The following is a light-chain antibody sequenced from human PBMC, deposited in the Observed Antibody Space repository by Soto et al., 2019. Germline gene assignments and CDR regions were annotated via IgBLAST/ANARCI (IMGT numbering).Light chain of an antibody. CDR3: NSYTSKSTGV. CDR2: ELS. Sequence: QYVLTQPASVSGSPGQSITISCTGTSSDVGGYNYVSWYQQHPGKAPKLIIYELSNRPSGVSNRFSGSKSGNTASLTISGLQAEDEADYYCNSYTSKSTGVFGTGTKVTVL. CDR1: SSDVGGYNY. J-gene: IGLJ1*01. V-gene: IGLV2-14*01.